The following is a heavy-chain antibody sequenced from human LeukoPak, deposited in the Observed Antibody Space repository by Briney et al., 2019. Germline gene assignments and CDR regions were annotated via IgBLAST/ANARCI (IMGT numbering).Heavy chain of an antibody. Sequence: ASVKVSCKASGYTVADYGLSWVRQAPGQGLEWLGWISDYNGITNYADKFQGRVTMATDTSTSTAYMELRSLRSDDTAVYYCARYSYGLYYFDYWGQGTLVTVSS. CDR3: ARYSYGLYYFDY. J-gene: IGHJ4*02. CDR1: GYTVADYG. V-gene: IGHV1-18*01. D-gene: IGHD5-18*01. CDR2: ISDYNGIT.